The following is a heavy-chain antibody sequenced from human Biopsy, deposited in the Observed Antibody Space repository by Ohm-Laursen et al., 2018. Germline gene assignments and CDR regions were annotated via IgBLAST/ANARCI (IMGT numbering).Heavy chain of an antibody. Sequence: LRLSCAASEFIFSRFWMYWVRQAPGKGLVWVSRINSDGSSTNYADAVKGRFTISRDNADNSLHLQMKSLRAEDTAVYYCARELGNGMDVWGQGTPVTVSS. CDR1: EFIFSRFW. V-gene: IGHV3-74*01. CDR3: ARELGNGMDV. J-gene: IGHJ6*02. CDR2: INSDGSST.